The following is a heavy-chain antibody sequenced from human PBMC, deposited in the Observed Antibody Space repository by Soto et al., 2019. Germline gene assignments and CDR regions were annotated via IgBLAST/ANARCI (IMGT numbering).Heavy chain of an antibody. Sequence: VASVKVSCKASGYTFSTYGITWVRQAPGQGLEWMGWISPYNGDTNFAQKLQGRVTMTTDTFTTTAYMELRNLRSDDTAVYYCARVGLYYYYYYMDVWGKGTTVTVSS. CDR1: GYTFSTYG. J-gene: IGHJ6*03. CDR2: ISPYNGDT. CDR3: ARVGLYYYYYYMDV. V-gene: IGHV1-18*01.